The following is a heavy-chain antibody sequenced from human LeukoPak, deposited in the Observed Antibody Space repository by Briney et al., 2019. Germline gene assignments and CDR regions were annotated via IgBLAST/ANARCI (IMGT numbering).Heavy chain of an antibody. J-gene: IGHJ5*02. D-gene: IGHD1-7*01. CDR1: GGTFSSYA. V-gene: IGHV1-69*05. CDR2: IIPIFGTA. Sequence: ASVKVSCKASGGTFSSYAISWVRQAPGQGLEWMGGIIPIFGTANYTQKFQGRVTITTDESTSTAYMELSSLRSEDTAVYYCARDNYAGANWFDPWGQGTLVTVSS. CDR3: ARDNYAGANWFDP.